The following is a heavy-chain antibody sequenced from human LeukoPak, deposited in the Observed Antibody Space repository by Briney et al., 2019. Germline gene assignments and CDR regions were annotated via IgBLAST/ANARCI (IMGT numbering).Heavy chain of an antibody. D-gene: IGHD3-22*01. CDR1: GFTFSDYY. CDR2: IGSSGSTI. J-gene: IGHJ4*02. V-gene: IGHV3-11*04. Sequence: CXASGFTFSDYYMSWIRQAPGKGLEWVSYIGSSGSTIYYADSVKGRFTISRDNAKNSLYLQMNSLRAEDTAVYYXARXEXYXXSSXYXXXXFDYWGXGXLVTVSS. CDR3: ARXEXYXXSSXYXXXXFDY.